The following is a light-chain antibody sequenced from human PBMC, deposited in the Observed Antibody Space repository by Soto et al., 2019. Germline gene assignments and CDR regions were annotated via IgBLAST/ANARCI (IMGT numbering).Light chain of an antibody. CDR2: DAS. Sequence: DIQMTQSPSTLSASVGDRVTITCRASQRISSWLAWYQQKPGKAPKLLIYDASTLQSGVPSRFSGIESGTDFTLIISSLQPDDFATYYRQQYSNSPITFGQGTRLQIK. J-gene: IGKJ5*01. V-gene: IGKV1-5*01. CDR1: QRISSW. CDR3: QQYSNSPIT.